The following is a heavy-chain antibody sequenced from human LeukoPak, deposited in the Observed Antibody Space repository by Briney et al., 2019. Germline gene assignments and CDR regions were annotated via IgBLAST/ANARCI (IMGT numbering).Heavy chain of an antibody. J-gene: IGHJ4*02. Sequence: GGSLRLYCAASGFTFSNYAMSWVRQAPGKGLEWVSAISGSGGSTYYADSVKGRFTISRDNSRNTLYLQMNSLRAEDTAVYYCAKAMRYSSSPFDYWGQGTLVTVSS. CDR3: AKAMRYSSSPFDY. V-gene: IGHV3-23*01. D-gene: IGHD6-6*01. CDR1: GFTFSNYA. CDR2: ISGSGGST.